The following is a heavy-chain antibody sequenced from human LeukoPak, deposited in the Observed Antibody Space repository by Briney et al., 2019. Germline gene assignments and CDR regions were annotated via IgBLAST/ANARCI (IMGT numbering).Heavy chain of an antibody. V-gene: IGHV3-53*01. D-gene: IGHD6-19*01. CDR2: IYSGGIT. Sequence: PGGSLRLSCAASGFTVSSSYMSGIRQAPGRGLEWVSVIYSGGITYYADSVKGRFTISRDNSKNTLYLQMNSLRAEDTAVYYCAPPGGIAVAGTAFDIWGQGTMVTVSS. CDR1: GFTVSSSY. J-gene: IGHJ3*02. CDR3: APPGGIAVAGTAFDI.